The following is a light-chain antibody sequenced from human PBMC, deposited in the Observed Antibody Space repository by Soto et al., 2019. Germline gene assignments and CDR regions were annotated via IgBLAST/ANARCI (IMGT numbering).Light chain of an antibody. V-gene: IGLV2-11*01. Sequence: QSALTQPRSVSGSPGQSVTISCTGTSSDVGGYKYVSWYQQHPGKAPKLMIYDVNKRPSGVPDRFSGSKSGNTASLTISGLQAEDEADYYCCSYAGSYTRVFGGGTQLTVL. CDR2: DVN. CDR1: SSDVGGYKY. J-gene: IGLJ2*01. CDR3: CSYAGSYTRV.